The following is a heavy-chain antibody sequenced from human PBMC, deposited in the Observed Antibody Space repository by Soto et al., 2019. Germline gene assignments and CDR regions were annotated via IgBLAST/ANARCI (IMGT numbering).Heavy chain of an antibody. J-gene: IGHJ5*01. V-gene: IGHV1-8*01. CDR3: ARSDGYNFNWLDS. Sequence: QVQLVQSGAEVKTPGASVKVSCKASGYTFATYDMNWVRQAPGLGLEWMGWMNPNSGNTGYAQKFQGRLTMTRDTALSVAHMELSSLRNEDTAVYYCARSDGYNFNWLDSWGQGTLVTVSA. D-gene: IGHD2-21*01. CDR1: GYTFATYD. CDR2: MNPNSGNT.